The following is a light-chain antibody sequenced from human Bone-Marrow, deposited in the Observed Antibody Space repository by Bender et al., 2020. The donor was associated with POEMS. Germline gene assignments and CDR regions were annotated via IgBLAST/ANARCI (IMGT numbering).Light chain of an antibody. V-gene: IGLV6-57*02. CDR3: QSYDSSNHAV. J-gene: IGLJ7*01. CDR2: EDD. Sequence: NFMLTEPHSVSESPGKTVTISCSGSGGSIASNFVQWYQQRPGSAPTIVIYEDDERPSGVPDRFSGSIDRSSNSASLTISGLKTEDEADYYCQSYDSSNHAVFGGGTQLTVL. CDR1: GGSIASNF.